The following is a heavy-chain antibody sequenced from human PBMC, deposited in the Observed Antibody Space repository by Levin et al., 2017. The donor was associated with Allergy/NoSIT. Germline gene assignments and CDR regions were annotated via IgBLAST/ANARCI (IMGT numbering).Heavy chain of an antibody. V-gene: IGHV3-23*01. CDR1: GFTFYNYV. Sequence: GGSLRLSCAASGFTFYNYVMNWVRQSPGKGLEWVSGISSSGGSTYYADSVKGRFTISRDNSKSTLHLQINSLRVEDTAVYYCAKARSHLDYYGSGGYYFWGQGTLVTVSS. D-gene: IGHD3-10*01. CDR3: AKARSHLDYYGSGGYYF. J-gene: IGHJ4*02. CDR2: ISSSGGST.